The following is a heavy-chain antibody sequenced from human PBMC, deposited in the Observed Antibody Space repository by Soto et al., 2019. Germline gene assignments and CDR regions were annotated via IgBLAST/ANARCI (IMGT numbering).Heavy chain of an antibody. CDR3: ARCCGIIFDL. D-gene: IGHD1-1*01. CDR1: GGSFRGYY. Sequence: QVQLQQWGAGLLKPSETLSLTCAVYGGSFRGYYWNWIRQPPGKGLEWIGEINHSGSTNYNPSLKSRVTLSVDTSKNQFSLKLSSVTAADTAVYSRARCCGIIFDLWGQGPPVAVPS. CDR2: INHSGST. J-gene: IGHJ4*02. V-gene: IGHV4-34*01.